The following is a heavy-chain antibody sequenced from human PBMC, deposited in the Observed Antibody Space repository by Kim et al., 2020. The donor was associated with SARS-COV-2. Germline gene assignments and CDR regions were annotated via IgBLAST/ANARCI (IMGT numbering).Heavy chain of an antibody. V-gene: IGHV1-69*13. CDR1: GGTFSSYA. Sequence: SVKVSCKASGGTFSSYAISWVRQAPGQGLEWMGGIIPIFGTANYAQKFQGRVTITADESTSTAYMELSSLRSEDTAVYYCARDRSGYSYGHPFDYWGQGTPVTVSS. J-gene: IGHJ4*02. CDR2: IIPIFGTA. D-gene: IGHD5-18*01. CDR3: ARDRSGYSYGHPFDY.